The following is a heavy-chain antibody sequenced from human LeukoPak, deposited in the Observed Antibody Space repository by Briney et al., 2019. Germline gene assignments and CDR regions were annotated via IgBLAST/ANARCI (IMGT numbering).Heavy chain of an antibody. D-gene: IGHD6-13*01. CDR1: GFTFRSYD. J-gene: IGHJ2*01. Sequence: PGGSLRLSCAASGFTFRSYDIHWVRQAPRKGLQWGAVISYYGSNKYHTDYVQGGFTISRDNSKTTMYLPMNSLRAEDTAVYYCAKDSEIAAAGSYWYFDLWGRGTLVTVSS. V-gene: IGHV3-30*18. CDR3: AKDSEIAAAGSYWYFDL. CDR2: ISYYGSNK.